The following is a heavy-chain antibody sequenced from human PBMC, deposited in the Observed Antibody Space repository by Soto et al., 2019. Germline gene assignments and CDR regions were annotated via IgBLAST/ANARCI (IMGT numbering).Heavy chain of an antibody. CDR3: ARDRDVVVAATTPSDDAFDI. J-gene: IGHJ3*02. V-gene: IGHV1-18*01. Sequence: ASVKVSCKASGYTFTSYGISWVRQAPGQGLEWMGWISAYNGNTNYAQKLQGRVTMTTDTSTSTAYMELRSLRSDDTAVYYCARDRDVVVAATTPSDDAFDIWGQGTMVTVSS. D-gene: IGHD2-15*01. CDR1: GYTFTSYG. CDR2: ISAYNGNT.